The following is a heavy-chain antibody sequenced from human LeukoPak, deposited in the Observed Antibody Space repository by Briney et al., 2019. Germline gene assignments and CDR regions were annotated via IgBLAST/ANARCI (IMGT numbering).Heavy chain of an antibody. CDR3: ARAPWNLVRGIITHYFDY. V-gene: IGHV4-30-2*01. Sequence: SQTLSLTCAVSGASITSGDYSWNWMRQPPGKGLEWIGYIYHTGNTYYNPSLKSRVTISVDTSKNQFSLRLNSVTAADTAVYYCARAPWNLVRGIITHYFDYWGQGTLVTVSS. D-gene: IGHD3-10*01. CDR1: GASITSGDYS. CDR2: IYHTGNT. J-gene: IGHJ4*02.